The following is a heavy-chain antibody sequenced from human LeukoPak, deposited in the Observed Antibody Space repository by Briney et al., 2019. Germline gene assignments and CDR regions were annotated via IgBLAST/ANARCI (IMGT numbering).Heavy chain of an antibody. J-gene: IGHJ3*02. Sequence: GASVKVSCKPSGFTFNTYDFNWVRQAPGQGLEWVGWISPYNGDSKYAQRLQGRVTMTTDASTSTAYMELRSLRSDDTAVYYCTSYCSGGACYAYDAFDIWGQGTMVTVSS. V-gene: IGHV1-18*01. D-gene: IGHD2-15*01. CDR1: GFTFNTYD. CDR3: TSYCSGGACYAYDAFDI. CDR2: ISPYNGDS.